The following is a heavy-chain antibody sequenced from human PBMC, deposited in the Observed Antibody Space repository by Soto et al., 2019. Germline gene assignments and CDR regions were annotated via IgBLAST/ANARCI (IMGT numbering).Heavy chain of an antibody. J-gene: IGHJ4*02. Sequence: SGGSLRLSCAASGFIFSDFRINWVRQAPGRGLEWLSFITCTSAFTPYADSIEGRFTISRDNPNNLLFLQMDTVRPEDTAVYYCARDNLAFQGAFDLWGLGTLVTVSS. CDR1: GFIFSDFR. D-gene: IGHD3-16*01. V-gene: IGHV3-21*01. CDR3: ARDNLAFQGAFDL. CDR2: ITCTSAFT.